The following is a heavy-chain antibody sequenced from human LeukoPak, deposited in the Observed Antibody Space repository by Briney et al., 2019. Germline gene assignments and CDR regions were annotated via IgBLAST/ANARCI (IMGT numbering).Heavy chain of an antibody. Sequence: GGSLRLSCAASGFTFSSYGMHWVHQAPGKGLEWVAFIRYDGSNKYYADSVKGRFTISRDNSKNTLYLQMNSLRAEDTAVYYCAKDSRRDGKIDYWGQGTLVTVSS. J-gene: IGHJ4*02. CDR3: AKDSRRDGKIDY. V-gene: IGHV3-30*02. D-gene: IGHD5-24*01. CDR1: GFTFSSYG. CDR2: IRYDGSNK.